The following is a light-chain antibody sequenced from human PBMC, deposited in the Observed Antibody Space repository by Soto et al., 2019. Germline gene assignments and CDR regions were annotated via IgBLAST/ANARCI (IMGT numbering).Light chain of an antibody. Sequence: DIQMTQSPSSLSVSVGDRVTITCRASQSISSYLNCFQQKPGKAPKLLIYAASSLQSGVPSRFSGSGSGTDFTLTISSLQPEDFATYYCQQSYSTPRTFGQGTKVEIK. V-gene: IGKV1-39*01. CDR3: QQSYSTPRT. CDR2: AAS. J-gene: IGKJ1*01. CDR1: QSISSY.